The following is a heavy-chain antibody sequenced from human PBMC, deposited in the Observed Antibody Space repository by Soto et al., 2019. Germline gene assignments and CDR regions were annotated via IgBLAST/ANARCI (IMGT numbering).Heavy chain of an antibody. Sequence: EVRLVESGGGFVQPGRSLRLSCTVSGFTFDEHSMHWVRQAPGKGLEWVSGINYNGGRVAYVDSVRGRFTIARDNAKNSLFLQMTSLRPEDTGLYFCAKGRPRYNGLDTDFDAWGQGTPVTVAS. D-gene: IGHD3-16*02. CDR3: AKGRPRYNGLDTDFDA. J-gene: IGHJ4*02. CDR1: GFTFDEHS. CDR2: INYNGGRV. V-gene: IGHV3-9*01.